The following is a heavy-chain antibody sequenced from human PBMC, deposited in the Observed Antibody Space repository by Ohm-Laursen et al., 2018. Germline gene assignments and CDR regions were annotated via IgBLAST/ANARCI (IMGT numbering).Heavy chain of an antibody. CDR1: GFTFNTYS. CDR2: ISGSSSTI. J-gene: IGHJ3*02. Sequence: GSLRLSCAASGFTFNTYSMNWVRQAPGKGLEWLSYISGSSSTIFYADSVKGRFSISRDNAKNSLYLQVNSLRAEDTAVYYCARDRRDGYNHDAFDIWGQGTMVTVSS. D-gene: IGHD5-24*01. CDR3: ARDRRDGYNHDAFDI. V-gene: IGHV3-48*01.